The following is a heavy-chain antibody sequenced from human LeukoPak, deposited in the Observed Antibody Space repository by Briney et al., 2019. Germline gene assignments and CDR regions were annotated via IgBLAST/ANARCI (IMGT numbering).Heavy chain of an antibody. CDR1: GGSMSTYF. D-gene: IGHD2-21*01. CDR2: FYSSGNS. CDR3: VRERHIASDAFDV. J-gene: IGHJ3*01. Sequence: SETLSLTCIVSGGSMSTYFWSWIRQPAGKGLEWIGRFYSSGNSDYNPSLKSRVTMSADTSKNQFSMQLTSVTAADMAVYYCVRERHIASDAFDVWGQGTLVTVSS. V-gene: IGHV4-4*07.